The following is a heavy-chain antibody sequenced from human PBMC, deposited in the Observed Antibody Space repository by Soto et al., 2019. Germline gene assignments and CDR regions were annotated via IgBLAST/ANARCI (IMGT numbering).Heavy chain of an antibody. CDR3: ARCEVAAAGGMDV. D-gene: IGHD6-13*01. V-gene: IGHV3-21*01. CDR1: GFTFSSYS. J-gene: IGHJ6*02. Sequence: EVQLGESGGGLVKPGGSLRLSCAASGFTFSSYSMNWVRQAPGKGLEWVSSISSSSSYIYYADSVKGRFTISRDNAKNALCLQMNSLRAEDTAVYYCARCEVAAAGGMDVWGQGTTVTVSS. CDR2: ISSSSSYI.